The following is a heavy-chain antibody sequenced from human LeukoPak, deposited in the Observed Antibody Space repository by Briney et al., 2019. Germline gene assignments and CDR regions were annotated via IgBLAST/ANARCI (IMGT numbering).Heavy chain of an antibody. CDR3: ANTVVAARGDY. CDR2: ISWNSGSI. Sequence: GRSLRLSCAASGFTFDDYAMHWVRQAPGKGLEWVSGISWNSGSIGYADSVKGRFTISRDNAKNSLYLQMNSLRAEDTAVYYCANTVVAARGDYWGQGTLVTVSS. D-gene: IGHD2-15*01. J-gene: IGHJ4*02. CDR1: GFTFDDYA. V-gene: IGHV3-9*01.